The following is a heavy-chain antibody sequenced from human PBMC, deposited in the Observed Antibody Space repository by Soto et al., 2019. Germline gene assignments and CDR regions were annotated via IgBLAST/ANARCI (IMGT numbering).Heavy chain of an antibody. V-gene: IGHV3-66*01. J-gene: IGHJ4*02. CDR3: ARDGSGH. CDR2: IYTGGGT. Sequence: EVQLVESGGGLVQPGGSLRLYCAASELTVSTNPMSWVRQAPGKGLEWASVIYTGGGTHYADSVKGRFTISRDNSKNTVNLQMNSLRPEHTAVYYCARDGSGHWGQGTLVTVSS. CDR1: ELTVSTNP.